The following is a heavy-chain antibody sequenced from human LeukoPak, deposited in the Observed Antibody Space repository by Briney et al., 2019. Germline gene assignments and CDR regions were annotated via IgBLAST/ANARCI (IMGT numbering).Heavy chain of an antibody. CDR3: ANTPRMTTVTRFDY. CDR2: ISWDSSGT. V-gene: IGHV3-43*01. CDR1: GFTFNDYT. D-gene: IGHD4-11*01. Sequence: PGGSLRLSCEVSGFTFNDYTMHWVRQAPGKGLEWVSLISWDSSGTYYAKSVKGRFTISRDNSKNTLYLQMNSLRAEDTAVYYCANTPRMTTVTRFDYWGQGTLVTVSS. J-gene: IGHJ4*02.